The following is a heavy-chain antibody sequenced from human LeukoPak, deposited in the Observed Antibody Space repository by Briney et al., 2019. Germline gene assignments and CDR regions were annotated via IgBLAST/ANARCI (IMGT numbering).Heavy chain of an antibody. Sequence: KPSETLSLTCAVYGESFSGYYWSWIRQPPGKGLEWIGEINHSGSTNYNPSLKSRVTISVDTSKNQFSLKLSSVTAADTAVYYCARGRKDIVVHRGYYFDYWGQGTLVTVSS. V-gene: IGHV4-34*01. CDR3: ARGRKDIVVHRGYYFDY. D-gene: IGHD2-2*01. CDR1: GESFSGYY. CDR2: INHSGST. J-gene: IGHJ4*02.